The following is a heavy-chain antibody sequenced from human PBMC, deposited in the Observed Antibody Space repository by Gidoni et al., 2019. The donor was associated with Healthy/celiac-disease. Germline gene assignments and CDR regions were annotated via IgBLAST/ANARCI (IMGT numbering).Heavy chain of an antibody. CDR2: IWYDGSNK. D-gene: IGHD2-21*02. V-gene: IGHV3-33*01. CDR3: AREGGNSVGYFDL. J-gene: IGHJ2*01. Sequence: QVQLVESGGGVVQPGRSLRLSCAASGFTFSSYGMHWVRQAPGKGLEWVAVIWYDGSNKYYADSVKGRFTISRDNSKNTLYLQMNSLRAEDTAVYYCAREGGNSVGYFDLWGRGTLVTVSS. CDR1: GFTFSSYG.